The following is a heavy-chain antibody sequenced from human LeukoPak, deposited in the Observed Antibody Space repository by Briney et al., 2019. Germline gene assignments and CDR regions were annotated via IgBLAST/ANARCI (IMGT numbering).Heavy chain of an antibody. Sequence: PGGSLGLSCAASGFNFRGYAMHWVRQAPGKGLEWVALIRSNGNEKFYLDAVQGRFTISRDNSKNTLFLQMSSLRPEDTAVYYCAKAPTTGASSSLGYFDYWGQGTLVTVSS. CDR3: AKAPTTGASSSLGYFDY. D-gene: IGHD1-1*01. J-gene: IGHJ4*02. CDR1: GFNFRGYA. CDR2: IRSNGNEK. V-gene: IGHV3-30*02.